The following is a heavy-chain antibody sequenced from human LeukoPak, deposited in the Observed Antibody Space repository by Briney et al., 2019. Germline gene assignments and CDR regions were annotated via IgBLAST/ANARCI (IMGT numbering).Heavy chain of an antibody. D-gene: IGHD1-14*01. CDR2: IIPIFGTA. CDR1: GGTFSSYA. J-gene: IGHJ4*02. CDR3: ARDLFTGYYFDY. Sequence: SVKVSCKASGGTFSSYAISWVRQAPGQGLEWMGGIIPIFGTANYAQKFQGRVTITADESTSTAYMELSSLRSEDRAVYYCARDLFTGYYFDYWGQGTLVTVSS. V-gene: IGHV1-69*13.